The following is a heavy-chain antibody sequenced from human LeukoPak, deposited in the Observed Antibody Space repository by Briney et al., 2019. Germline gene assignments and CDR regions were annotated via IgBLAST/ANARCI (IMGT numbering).Heavy chain of an antibody. D-gene: IGHD3-9*01. CDR2: ISSSSSYI. Sequence: PGGALRLSCGASGFTFSSYSMTWGRQAPGRGLELDSSISSSSSYIYYADSVKGRFTISRDNAKNSLYLQMNSLRAEDTAVYYCARPHTGLRYFDWLIDYWGQGTLVTVSS. J-gene: IGHJ4*02. CDR3: ARPHTGLRYFDWLIDY. CDR1: GFTFSSYS. V-gene: IGHV3-21*01.